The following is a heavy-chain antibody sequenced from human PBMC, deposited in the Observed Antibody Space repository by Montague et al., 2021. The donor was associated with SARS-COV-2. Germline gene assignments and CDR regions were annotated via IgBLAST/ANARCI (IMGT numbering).Heavy chain of an antibody. D-gene: IGHD2-21*02. CDR1: GGSITSSAYY. Sequence: SETLSLTCTVSGGSITSSAYYWIWNRPSPGKGLEWNVTNYYSGNSYSNPSLKSRLTISMYRSKIQVSLKINSVTAADTAVYFCASLGSPAYCGCDCYLRDYGTDVWGQGTRVTVSS. CDR3: ASLGSPAYCGCDCYLRDYGTDV. V-gene: IGHV4-39*01. J-gene: IGHJ6*02. CDR2: NYYSGNS.